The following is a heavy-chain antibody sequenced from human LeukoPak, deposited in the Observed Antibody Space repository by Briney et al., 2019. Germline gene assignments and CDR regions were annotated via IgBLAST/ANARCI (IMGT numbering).Heavy chain of an antibody. V-gene: IGHV4-34*01. D-gene: IGHD1-20*01. CDR2: ILYTGVT. CDR1: GGSFSGHY. CDR3: AGGITVLYYFDL. Sequence: SETLSLTCAVHGGSFSGHYWSWFRQPPGKGLEWNGEILYTGVTNYSPSLKGRVTISPGTSNNQGSLRMNSVTAADTAVYYCAGGITVLYYFDLWGRGTLVTVSS. J-gene: IGHJ2*01.